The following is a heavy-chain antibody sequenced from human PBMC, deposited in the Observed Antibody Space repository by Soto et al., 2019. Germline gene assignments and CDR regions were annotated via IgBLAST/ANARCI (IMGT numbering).Heavy chain of an antibody. Sequence: FETQSLTCTVSGGYIRCYYVSWLRQPPGKGLEWIGNVYYSGGAKYNPSVKRRVSISVDTSKNQFSLNLSSVTAADTAVYYCTRDGDGRMTTNPYYYYGMDVWGPGITVNVSS. J-gene: IGHJ6*02. V-gene: IGHV4-59*01. CDR3: TRDGDGRMTTNPYYYYGMDV. CDR1: GGYIRCYY. D-gene: IGHD2-21*02. CDR2: VYYSGGA.